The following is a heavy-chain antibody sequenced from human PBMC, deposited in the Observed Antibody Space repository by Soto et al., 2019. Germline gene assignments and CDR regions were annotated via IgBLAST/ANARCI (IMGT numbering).Heavy chain of an antibody. V-gene: IGHV4-34*01. CDR3: ARGARSIAARRGNWFDP. D-gene: IGHD6-6*01. CDR2: INHSGST. Sequence: SETLSLTCAVYGGSFSGYYWSWIRQPPGKGLEWIGEINHSGSTNYNPSLKSRVTISVDTSKNQFSLKLSSVTAADTAVYYCARGARSIAARRGNWFDPWGQGTLVNVSS. J-gene: IGHJ5*02. CDR1: GGSFSGYY.